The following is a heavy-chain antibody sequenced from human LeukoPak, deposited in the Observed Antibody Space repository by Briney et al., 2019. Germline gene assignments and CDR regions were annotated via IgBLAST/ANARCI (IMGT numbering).Heavy chain of an antibody. CDR3: ARGAGYCSSTSCSLGY. J-gene: IGHJ4*02. D-gene: IGHD2-2*01. CDR1: GYTFTSYY. CDR2: INPSGGST. V-gene: IGHV1-46*01. Sequence: GASVKVSCKASGYTFTSYYMHWVRQAPGQGLEWMGIINPSGGSTSYAQKFQGRVTMTRDTSTSTVYMELSSLRSEDTAVYYCARGAGYCSSTSCSLGYWGQGTLVTVSS.